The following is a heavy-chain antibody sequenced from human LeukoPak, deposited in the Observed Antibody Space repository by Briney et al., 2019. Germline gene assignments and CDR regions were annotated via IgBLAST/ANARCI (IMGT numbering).Heavy chain of an antibody. Sequence: ASLKFSCKVSGYTFTGYYIHWVRQAPGQGLEWMGWINPNSGGTNYAQKFQGRVTMTRDTSISTAYMELSSLRSDDTAVYYCARGSRPGVVNHDAFDIWGQGTMVTVSS. CDR1: GYTFTGYY. CDR3: ARGSRPGVVNHDAFDI. J-gene: IGHJ3*02. CDR2: INPNSGGT. D-gene: IGHD3-3*01. V-gene: IGHV1-2*02.